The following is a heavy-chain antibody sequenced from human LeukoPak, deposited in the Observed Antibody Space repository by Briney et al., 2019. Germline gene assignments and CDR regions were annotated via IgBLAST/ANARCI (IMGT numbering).Heavy chain of an antibody. CDR2: IYTSGST. CDR3: ARSRNTLQWELLT. J-gene: IGHJ5*02. D-gene: IGHD1-26*01. CDR1: SGSISSYY. Sequence: PSETLSLTCTVSSGSISSYYWSWIRQPAGKGLEWIGRIYTSGSTNYNPSLKSRVTMSVDTSKNQFSLNLRSVTAADTAVYYCARSRNTLQWELLTWGQGTLVTVSS. V-gene: IGHV4-4*07.